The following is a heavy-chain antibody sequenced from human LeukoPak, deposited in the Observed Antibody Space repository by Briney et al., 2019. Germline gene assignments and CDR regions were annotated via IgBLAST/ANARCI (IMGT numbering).Heavy chain of an antibody. D-gene: IGHD6-19*01. CDR3: AGEHSGGFRFDY. CDR1: GASISSDAYS. Sequence: SQTLSLTCAVSGASISSDAYSWSWIRQPPGKGLEWIGYIYNSGSTSYNPSLKSRVTISVDRSKNLLSLELSSVTAADTAVYYCAGEHSGGFRFDYWGQGTLVTVSS. V-gene: IGHV4-30-2*01. CDR2: IYNSGST. J-gene: IGHJ4*02.